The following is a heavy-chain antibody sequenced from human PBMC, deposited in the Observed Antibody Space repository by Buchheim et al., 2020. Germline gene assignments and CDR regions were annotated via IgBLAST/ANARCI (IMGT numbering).Heavy chain of an antibody. Sequence: EVQLLESGGGLVQPGGSLRLSCAASGFTFSSYAMSWVRQAPGKGLEWVPAISGSGGSTYYADSVKGRFTISRDNSKNTLYLQMNSLRAEDTAVYYCAKDLDFWSGATEPQYYFDYWGQGTL. CDR3: AKDLDFWSGATEPQYYFDY. D-gene: IGHD3-3*01. CDR2: ISGSGGST. CDR1: GFTFSSYA. V-gene: IGHV3-23*01. J-gene: IGHJ4*02.